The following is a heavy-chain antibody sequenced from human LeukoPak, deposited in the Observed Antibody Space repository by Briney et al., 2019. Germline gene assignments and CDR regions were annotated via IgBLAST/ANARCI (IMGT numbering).Heavy chain of an antibody. Sequence: GALRLSCEASGFTFTSYAMSWVRQAPGKGLEWVSAISGSGGNTYYADSVKGRFTISRDNSKNTLYLQTNSLRTEDTAVYYCAKARIGGSFSGSFDYWGQGTLVTVSS. CDR2: ISGSGGNT. V-gene: IGHV3-23*01. CDR1: GFTFTSYA. J-gene: IGHJ4*02. D-gene: IGHD1-26*01. CDR3: AKARIGGSFSGSFDY.